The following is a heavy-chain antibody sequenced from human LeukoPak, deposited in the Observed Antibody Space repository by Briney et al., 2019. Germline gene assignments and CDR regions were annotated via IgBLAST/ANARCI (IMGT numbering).Heavy chain of an antibody. D-gene: IGHD3-22*01. CDR1: GYTFTGYY. CDR2: INPNSGGT. J-gene: IGHJ5*02. V-gene: IGHV1-2*02. CDR3: ARVDPDDSSSNWFDP. Sequence: GASVKVSCKASGYTFTGYYMHWVRQAPGQGLEWMGWINPNSGGTNYAQKFQGRVTMTRNTSISTAYMELSSLRSEDTAVYYCARVDPDDSSSNWFDPWGQGTLVTVSS.